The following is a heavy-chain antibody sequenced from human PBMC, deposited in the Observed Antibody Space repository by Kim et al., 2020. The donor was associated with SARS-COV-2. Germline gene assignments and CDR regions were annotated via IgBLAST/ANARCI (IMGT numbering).Heavy chain of an antibody. Sequence: GGSLRLSCVASGFNFSGFWIHWVRQAPGKGLVWVSRISRDGSATNYGDSVKGRFTISRDNTQDTVFLELNSLRVEDTALYYCARAGGAGGFDYWGQG. CDR3: ARAGGAGGFDY. CDR1: GFNFSGFW. D-gene: IGHD3-10*01. V-gene: IGHV3-74*01. CDR2: ISRDGSAT. J-gene: IGHJ4*02.